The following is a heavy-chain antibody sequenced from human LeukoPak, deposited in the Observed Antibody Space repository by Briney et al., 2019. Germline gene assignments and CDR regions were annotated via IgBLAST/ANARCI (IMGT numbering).Heavy chain of an antibody. J-gene: IGHJ4*02. CDR2: ISWNSGSI. V-gene: IGHV3-9*01. CDR1: GFTFDDYA. Sequence: GGSLRLSCAASGFTFDDYAMHWVRQAPGKGLEWVPGISWNSGSIGYADSVKGRFTISRDNAKNSLYLQMNSLRAEDTALYYCARVGHYYDSSGYSDYWGQGTLVTVSS. CDR3: ARVGHYYDSSGYSDY. D-gene: IGHD3-22*01.